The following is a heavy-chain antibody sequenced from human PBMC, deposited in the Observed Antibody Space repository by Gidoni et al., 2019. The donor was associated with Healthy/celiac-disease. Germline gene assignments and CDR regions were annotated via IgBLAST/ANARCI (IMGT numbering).Heavy chain of an antibody. CDR1: GFTFSSYA. D-gene: IGHD3-16*02. V-gene: IGHV3-23*01. J-gene: IGHJ4*02. CDR3: AKATITFGGVIALFDY. Sequence: EVQLLESGGGLVQPGGSLRLSCAASGFTFSSYAMSWVRQAPGKGLEWVSAISGSGGSTYYADSVKGRFTISRDNSKNTLYLQMNSLRAEDTAVYYCAKATITFGGVIALFDYWGQGTLVTVSS. CDR2: ISGSGGST.